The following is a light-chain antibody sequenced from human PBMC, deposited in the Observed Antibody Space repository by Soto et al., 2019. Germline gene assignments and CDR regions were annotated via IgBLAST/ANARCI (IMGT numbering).Light chain of an antibody. Sequence: QSVLTQPPSVSAAPGQKVTISCSGSNSNVGSNYVSWYQHLPGTAPKLLIYNNNQRPSGIRDRFSGSRSGTSATLDITGLQTGDGAFYYCVVWDSSLGAAVFGGGTKVPVL. J-gene: IGLJ2*01. CDR2: NNN. CDR1: NSNVGSNY. V-gene: IGLV1-51*01. CDR3: VVWDSSLGAAV.